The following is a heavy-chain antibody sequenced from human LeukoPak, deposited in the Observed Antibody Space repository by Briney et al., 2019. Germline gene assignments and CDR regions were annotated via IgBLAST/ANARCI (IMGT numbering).Heavy chain of an antibody. CDR3: ARLGSGSYPMKYNWFDP. CDR1: GGSISSSSYY. Sequence: PSETLSLTCTVSGGSISSSSYYWGWIRQPPGKGLEWIGSIYYSGSTYYNPSLKSRVTISVDTSKNQLSLKLSSVTAADTAVYYCARLGSGSYPMKYNWFDPWGQGTLVTVSS. D-gene: IGHD1-26*01. CDR2: IYYSGST. V-gene: IGHV4-39*01. J-gene: IGHJ5*02.